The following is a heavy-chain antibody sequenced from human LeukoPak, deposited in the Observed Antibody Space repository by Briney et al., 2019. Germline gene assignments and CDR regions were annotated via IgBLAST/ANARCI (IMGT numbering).Heavy chain of an antibody. CDR3: ARAPRADDIFFDY. J-gene: IGHJ4*02. CDR2: INRDGSDK. V-gene: IGHV3-7*01. Sequence: GGSLRLSCAASGFTFSRYWMSWVRQAPGKGLEWVANINRDGSDKRYVDSVRGRFTISRDNAKNSLYLQMNSLRAEDTAVYYCARAPRADDIFFDYWGQGTLVTVSS. D-gene: IGHD3-9*01. CDR1: GFTFSRYW.